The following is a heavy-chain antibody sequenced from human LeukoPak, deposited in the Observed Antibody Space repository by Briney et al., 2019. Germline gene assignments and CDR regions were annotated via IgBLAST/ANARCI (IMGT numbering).Heavy chain of an antibody. D-gene: IGHD6-19*01. V-gene: IGHV1-46*01. CDR3: ARERLKIAVAGTGYFDY. CDR2: INPSGGST. J-gene: IGHJ4*02. CDR1: GYTFTSYY. Sequence: ASVKVSFKASGYTFTSYYIHWVRQAPGQGLEWMGLINPSGGSTSYAQKFQGRVTMTRDTSTSTVYMELSSLRSEDTAVYYCARERLKIAVAGTGYFDYWGQGTLVTVSS.